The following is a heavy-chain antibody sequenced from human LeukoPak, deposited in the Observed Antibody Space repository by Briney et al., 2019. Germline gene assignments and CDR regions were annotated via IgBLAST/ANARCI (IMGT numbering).Heavy chain of an antibody. V-gene: IGHV1-18*01. Sequence: ASVKVSCKASGYTFTSSGISWVRQAPGQGLEWMGWISAYNGNTNYAQKLQGRVTMTTDTSTSTAYMELRSLRSDDTAVYYCARVRGISGYGEAGFDYWGQGTLVTVSS. J-gene: IGHJ4*02. CDR3: ARVRGISGYGEAGFDY. CDR1: GYTFTSSG. CDR2: ISAYNGNT. D-gene: IGHD3-22*01.